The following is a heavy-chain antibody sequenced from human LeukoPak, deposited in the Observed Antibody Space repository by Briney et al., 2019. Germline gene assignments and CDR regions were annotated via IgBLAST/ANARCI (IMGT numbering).Heavy chain of an antibody. CDR1: GGSINNGDNY. V-gene: IGHV4-30-4*01. CDR2: IYYRGTA. CDR3: ASHDVGVGYALDY. D-gene: IGHD3-16*01. J-gene: IGHJ4*02. Sequence: SETLSLTCTVSGGSINNGDNYWSWIRQPPGKGLEWIGYIYYRGTAYYNPSLKSRVTISVDTSKNQFSLKLTSVTAADTAVYYCASHDVGVGYALDYWGQGTLVTVSS.